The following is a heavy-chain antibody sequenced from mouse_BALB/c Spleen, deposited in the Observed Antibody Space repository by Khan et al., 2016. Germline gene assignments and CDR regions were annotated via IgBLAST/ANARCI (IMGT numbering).Heavy chain of an antibody. Sequence: EVKLLESGGGLVQPGGSLKPPCAASGLDSSRYWMSLARQAPGKGLERIGEINPDSSTINYTPSLKDKFIISRDNAKNTLYLQMSKVRSEDTALYYCARNHYYGFFAYWGQGTLVTVSA. D-gene: IGHD1-2*01. J-gene: IGHJ3*01. CDR1: GLDSSRYW. CDR3: ARNHYYGFFAY. CDR2: INPDSSTI. V-gene: IGHV4-1*02.